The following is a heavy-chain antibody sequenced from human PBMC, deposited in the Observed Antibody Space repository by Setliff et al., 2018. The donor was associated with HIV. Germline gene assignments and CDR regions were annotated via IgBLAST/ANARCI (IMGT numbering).Heavy chain of an antibody. J-gene: IGHJ6*03. Sequence: SVKVSCKASGGTLSNYAISWVRQAPGQGLEWMGGIIPIFGTAKYAQKFQGRLTITADESTSTAYKELSSLRSEDTAVYYCARLREMDTINYYYNYMDVWGKGTMVTVSS. CDR3: ARLREMDTINYYYNYMDV. CDR1: GGTLSNYA. V-gene: IGHV1-69*13. D-gene: IGHD5-18*01. CDR2: IIPIFGTA.